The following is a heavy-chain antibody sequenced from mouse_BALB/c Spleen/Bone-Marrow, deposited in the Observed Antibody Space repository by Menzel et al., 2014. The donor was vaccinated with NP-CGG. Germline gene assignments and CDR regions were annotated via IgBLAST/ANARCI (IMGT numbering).Heavy chain of an antibody. CDR1: GFTFSDYY. V-gene: IGHV5-4*02. J-gene: IGHJ3*01. CDR2: ISDGGSYT. D-gene: IGHD2-14*01. Sequence: DVMLVESGGGLVKPGGSLKLSCAASGFTFSDYYMYWVRQTPEKRLEWVATISDGGSYTFYPDMVKGRFTISRDNAKNNLYLQMSSLKSEDTAMYYCARDGDYTYAWFAYWGRGLWSLSLQ. CDR3: ARDGDYTYAWFAY.